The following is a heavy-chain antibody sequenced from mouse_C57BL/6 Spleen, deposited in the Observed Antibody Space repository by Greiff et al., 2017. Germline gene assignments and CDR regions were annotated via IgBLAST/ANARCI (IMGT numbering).Heavy chain of an antibody. J-gene: IGHJ4*01. CDR2: IDPNSGGT. Sequence: QQSCKASGYTFTSYWMHWVKQRPGRGLEWIGRIDPNSGGTKYNEKFKSKATLTVDKPSSTAYMQLSSLTSEDSAVYYCARDPLDYDFYYYAMDYWGQGTSVTVSS. V-gene: IGHV1-72*01. CDR1: GYTFTSYW. D-gene: IGHD2-4*01. CDR3: ARDPLDYDFYYYAMDY.